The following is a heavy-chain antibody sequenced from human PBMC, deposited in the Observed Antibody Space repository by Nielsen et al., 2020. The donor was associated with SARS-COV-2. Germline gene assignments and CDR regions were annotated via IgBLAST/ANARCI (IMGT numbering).Heavy chain of an antibody. J-gene: IGHJ4*02. Sequence: GGSLRLSCAASGFTFSSYGMHWVRQAPGKGLEWVAVIWYDGSNKYYADSVKGRFTISRDNSKNTLYLQMNSLRAEDTAVYYCAKVSVITIFGVVISHFDYWGQGTLVTVSS. D-gene: IGHD3-3*01. CDR2: IWYDGSNK. CDR1: GFTFSSYG. V-gene: IGHV3-33*06. CDR3: AKVSVITIFGVVISHFDY.